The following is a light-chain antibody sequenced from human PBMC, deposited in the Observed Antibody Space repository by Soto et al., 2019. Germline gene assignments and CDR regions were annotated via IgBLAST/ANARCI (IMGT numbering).Light chain of an antibody. Sequence: QSALTRPASVSGSPGQSITISCTGTSSDVGGYNSVSWYRQDPGTAPKLMIYDVTNRPSGVSNRFSGSKSGNTASLTISGLQAEDEADYYCSSFTSSITYVFGTGTKVTVL. J-gene: IGLJ1*01. CDR3: SSFTSSITYV. CDR1: SSDVGGYNS. CDR2: DVT. V-gene: IGLV2-14*01.